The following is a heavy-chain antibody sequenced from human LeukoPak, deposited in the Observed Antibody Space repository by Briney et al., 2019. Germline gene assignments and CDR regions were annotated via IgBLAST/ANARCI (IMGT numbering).Heavy chain of an antibody. D-gene: IGHD6-19*01. CDR1: GYTFTIYD. J-gene: IGHJ1*01. CDR2: MNPNNGNT. CDR3: TRGGPVAGTHKYFQH. Sequence: GASVKVSCKASGYTFTIYDINWVRQATGQGLEWMGWMNPNNGNTHYAQKFQGRVTLTRNTSISTANMELSSLRSEDTAVYYCTRGGPVAGTHKYFQHWGQGTLVTVSS. V-gene: IGHV1-8*01.